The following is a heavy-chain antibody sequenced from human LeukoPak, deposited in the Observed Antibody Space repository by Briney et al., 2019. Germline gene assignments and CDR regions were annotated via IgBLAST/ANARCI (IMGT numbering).Heavy chain of an antibody. J-gene: IGHJ4*02. V-gene: IGHV3-7*01. D-gene: IGHD3-22*01. CDR2: IKQDGSEK. CDR3: ARELGEYYCDSSGYANFDY. CDR1: GFSFSRYW. Sequence: PGGSLRLSCAASGFSFSRYWMSWVRQAPGKGLEWVANIKQDGSEKNYVESVKGRFTISRDNAKNSLYLQTNSLRAEDTAVYYCARELGEYYCDSSGYANFDYWGQGTLVTVSS.